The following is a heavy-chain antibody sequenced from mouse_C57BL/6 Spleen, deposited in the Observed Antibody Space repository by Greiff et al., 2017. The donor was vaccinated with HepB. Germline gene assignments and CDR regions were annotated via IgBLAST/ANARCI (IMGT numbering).Heavy chain of an antibody. Sequence: EVKVEESGEGLVKPGGSLKLSCAASGFTFSSYAMSWVRQTPEKRLEWVAYISSGGDYIYYADTVKGRFTISRDNARNTLYLQMSSLKSEDTAMYYCTRVPYDYDYFDYWGQGTTLTVSS. CDR1: GFTFSSYA. V-gene: IGHV5-9-1*02. D-gene: IGHD2-4*01. J-gene: IGHJ2*01. CDR3: TRVPYDYDYFDY. CDR2: ISSGGDYI.